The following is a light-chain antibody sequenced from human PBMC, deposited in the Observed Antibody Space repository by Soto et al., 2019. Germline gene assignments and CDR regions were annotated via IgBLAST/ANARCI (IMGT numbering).Light chain of an antibody. CDR2: KAS. V-gene: IGKV1-5*03. CDR1: QSLNSW. J-gene: IGKJ1*01. CDR3: QHYIGYSGM. Sequence: DIQMTQSPSTLSASVGDRVTITCRASQSLNSWLAWYQHKPGKAPKLLIHKASILASGVPSRFSGSDSGAESTLTISSLQPDDFATYYYQHYIGYSGMFGQGTKVDIK.